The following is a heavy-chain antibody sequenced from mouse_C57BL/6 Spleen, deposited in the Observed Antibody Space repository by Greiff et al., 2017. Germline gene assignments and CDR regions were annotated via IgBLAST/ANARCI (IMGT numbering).Heavy chain of an antibody. J-gene: IGHJ4*01. V-gene: IGHV1-18*01. Sequence: VQLKAPGPELVKPGASVKIPCKASGYTFTDYNMDWVKQSHGKSLEWIGDINPNNGGSIYNQKFKGKATLTVDKSSSTAYMELRSLASEDTAGYYGAYSGGDYWGQGTAVTVSS. CDR2: INPNNGGS. CDR3: AYSGGDY. CDR1: GYTFTDYN.